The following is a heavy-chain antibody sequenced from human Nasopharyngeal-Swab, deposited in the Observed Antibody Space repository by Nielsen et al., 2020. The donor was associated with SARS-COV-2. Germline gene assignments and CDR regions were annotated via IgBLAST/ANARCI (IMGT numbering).Heavy chain of an antibody. CDR3: AMAAAAPDAFDI. CDR2: ISSSSSYI. D-gene: IGHD6-13*01. V-gene: IGHV3-21*01. CDR1: GFTFSSYS. J-gene: IGHJ3*02. Sequence: GESLKISCAASGFTFSSYSMNWVRPAPGTGLEWVSSISSSSSYIYYADPVKGRFTISRDNAKNSLYLQMNSLRAEDTAVYYCAMAAAAPDAFDIWGQGTMVTVSS.